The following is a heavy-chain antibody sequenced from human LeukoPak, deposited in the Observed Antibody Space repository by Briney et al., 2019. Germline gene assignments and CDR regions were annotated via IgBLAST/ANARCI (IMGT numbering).Heavy chain of an antibody. CDR3: ARGYHSFDT. Sequence: PGGSLRLSCAASGFTFSSYSMNWVRQAPGKGLEWVGRSRNKANSYTTEYAASVKGRFTVSRDGSKNLLYLQMSGLKTEDTAVYYCARGYHSFDTWGQGTMVTVSS. D-gene: IGHD2-2*01. V-gene: IGHV3-72*01. CDR1: GFTFSSYS. CDR2: SRNKANSYTT. J-gene: IGHJ3*02.